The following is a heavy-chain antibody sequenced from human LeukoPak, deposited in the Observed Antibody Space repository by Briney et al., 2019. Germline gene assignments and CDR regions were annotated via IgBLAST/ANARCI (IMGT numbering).Heavy chain of an antibody. CDR1: GFTFSSYG. CDR3: AKEGSYGDYLPDY. Sequence: GRSLRLSCAASGFTFSSYGMHWVRQAPGKGLEWVAVIGYDGSNKYYADSVKGRFTIPRENSKNTLYLQTNSLRAEETAVYYCAKEGSYGDYLPDYWGQGTLVTVSS. J-gene: IGHJ4*02. D-gene: IGHD4-17*01. CDR2: IGYDGSNK. V-gene: IGHV3-33*06.